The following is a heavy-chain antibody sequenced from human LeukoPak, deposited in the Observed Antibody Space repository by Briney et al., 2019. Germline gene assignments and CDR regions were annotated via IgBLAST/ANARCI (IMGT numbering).Heavy chain of an antibody. V-gene: IGHV4-59*08. D-gene: IGHD2-2*01. Sequence: SETLSLTCAVSGDSISSDYWSWIRQPPGKGLEWIGYIYYTGSTNYNPSLKSRVTISVDTSKNQFSLKLSSVTAADTAVYYCARGREKKRGIVVVPAAIPNNWFDPWGQGTLVTVSS. J-gene: IGHJ5*02. CDR1: GDSISSDY. CDR3: ARGREKKRGIVVVPAAIPNNWFDP. CDR2: IYYTGST.